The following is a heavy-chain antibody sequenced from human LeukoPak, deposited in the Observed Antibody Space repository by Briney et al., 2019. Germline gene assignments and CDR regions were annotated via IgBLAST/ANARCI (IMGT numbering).Heavy chain of an antibody. D-gene: IGHD6-25*01. V-gene: IGHV3-64*01. CDR1: GFTFSDYY. Sequence: GGSLRLSCAASGFTFSDYYMSWVRQAPGKGLEYVSAISSNGGSTYYANSVKGRFTISRDNSKNTLYLQMGSLRAEDTGVYYCAKESAAAALNWLDPWGQGTLVTVSS. J-gene: IGHJ5*02. CDR2: ISSNGGST. CDR3: AKESAAAALNWLDP.